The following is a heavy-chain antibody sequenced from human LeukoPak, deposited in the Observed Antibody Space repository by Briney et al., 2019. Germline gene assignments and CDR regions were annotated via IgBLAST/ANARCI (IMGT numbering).Heavy chain of an antibody. CDR3: ALTKEYSGLFDP. CDR2: IGSGSSTI. D-gene: IGHD5-12*01. Sequence: GGSLRLSCAASGFTFSYYSMNWVRQAPGKGLEWISYIGSGSSTIYYADSVKGRFTVSRDDAKNSLLLQMNSLRAADTAIYYCALTKEYSGLFDPWGQGTLVTVSS. V-gene: IGHV3-48*01. CDR1: GFTFSYYS. J-gene: IGHJ5*02.